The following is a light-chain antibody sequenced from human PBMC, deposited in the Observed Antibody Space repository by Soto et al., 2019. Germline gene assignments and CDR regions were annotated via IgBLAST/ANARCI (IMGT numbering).Light chain of an antibody. V-gene: IGKV3-20*01. CDR2: GAS. CDR3: HQYGSSPQT. J-gene: IGKJ1*01. CDR1: QSVSSSY. Sequence: EIVLTQSPGTLSLSPGERATLSCRASQSVSSSYLAWHQQKPGQAPRLLIYGASSRATGIPDRFTGSGSGTDFTLTISRLEPEDFEVFYCHQYGSSPQTFGQGTKVDNK.